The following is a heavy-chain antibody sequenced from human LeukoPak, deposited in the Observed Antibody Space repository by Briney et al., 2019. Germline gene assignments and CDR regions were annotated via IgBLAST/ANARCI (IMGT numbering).Heavy chain of an antibody. J-gene: IGHJ4*02. D-gene: IGHD1-26*01. CDR2: ISKSGDST. CDR1: GFTLSSYA. CDR3: AKGGPYAPFDY. V-gene: IGHV3-23*01. Sequence: GGSLRLSCAASGFTLSSYAMSWVRQVPGQGLEWVSGISKSGDSTNYADSVKGRFTISRDNSKNTLYLQMNSLRAEDTAVYYCAKGGPYAPFDYWGQGTLVTVSS.